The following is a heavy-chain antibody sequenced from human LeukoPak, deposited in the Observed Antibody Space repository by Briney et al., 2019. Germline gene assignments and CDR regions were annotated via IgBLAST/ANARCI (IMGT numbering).Heavy chain of an antibody. Sequence: ASVKVSCKASGGTFSSYTISWVRQAPGQGLEWMGRIIPILGIANYAQKFQGRVTITADKSTSTAYMELSSLRSEDTPVYYCARDGRYCSSTSCYQVYWSQGTLVTVSS. V-gene: IGHV1-69*04. D-gene: IGHD2-2*01. J-gene: IGHJ4*02. CDR3: ARDGRYCSSTSCYQVY. CDR2: IIPILGIA. CDR1: GGTFSSYT.